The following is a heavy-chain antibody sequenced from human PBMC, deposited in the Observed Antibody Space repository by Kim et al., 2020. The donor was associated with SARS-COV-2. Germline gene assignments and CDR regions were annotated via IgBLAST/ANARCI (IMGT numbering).Heavy chain of an antibody. Sequence: SETLSLTCTVSGGSISSYYWSWIRQPPGKGREWIGYIYYSGSTNDNPSLKSRVTISVDTSKNQFSLKLSSVTAAATAVYYCARDHREWLQYTANWYFDLWGRGTLVTVSS. V-gene: IGHV4-59*01. CDR2: IYYSGST. D-gene: IGHD3-3*01. CDR1: GGSISSYY. CDR3: ARDHREWLQYTANWYFDL. J-gene: IGHJ2*01.